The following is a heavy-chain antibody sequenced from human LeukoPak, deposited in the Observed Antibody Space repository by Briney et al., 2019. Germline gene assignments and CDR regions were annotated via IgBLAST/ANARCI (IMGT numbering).Heavy chain of an antibody. CDR1: GGSISGFY. CDR2: IYYSGSA. J-gene: IGHJ5*02. Sequence: PSETLSLTCTVSGGSISGFYWGWIRQPPGKGLEWIGFIYYSGSANYNPSLKSRVTISVDTSKNQFSLKLSSVTAADTAVYYCARGGARGWFDPWGQGTLVTVSS. V-gene: IGHV4-59*01. D-gene: IGHD3-16*01. CDR3: ARGGARGWFDP.